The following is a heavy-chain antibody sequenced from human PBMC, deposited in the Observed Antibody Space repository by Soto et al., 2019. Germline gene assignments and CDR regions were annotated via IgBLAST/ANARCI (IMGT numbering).Heavy chain of an antibody. CDR2: IIPIFGTA. V-gene: IGHV1-69*13. Sequence: SVKVSCKASGGTFSSYAISWVRQAPGQGLEWMGGIIPIFGTANYAQKFQGRVTITADESTSTAYMELSSLRSEDTAVYYCARGTRLIQLWSNFDYWGQGTLVTVSS. J-gene: IGHJ4*02. D-gene: IGHD5-18*01. CDR3: ARGTRLIQLWSNFDY. CDR1: GGTFSSYA.